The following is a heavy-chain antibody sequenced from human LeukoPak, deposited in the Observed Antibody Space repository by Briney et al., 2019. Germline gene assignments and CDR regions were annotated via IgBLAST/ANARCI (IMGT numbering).Heavy chain of an antibody. Sequence: GASVKVSCKASGYTFTSYYMHWVRQAPGQGREWMGIINPSGGPTSYAQKFQGRVTMTRDTSTNTVYMELSSLRSEDTAVYYCARERKNHIVVVTAEADGFDIWGQGTMVTVSS. D-gene: IGHD2-21*02. CDR2: INPSGGPT. V-gene: IGHV1-46*01. CDR3: ARERKNHIVVVTAEADGFDI. CDR1: GYTFTSYY. J-gene: IGHJ3*02.